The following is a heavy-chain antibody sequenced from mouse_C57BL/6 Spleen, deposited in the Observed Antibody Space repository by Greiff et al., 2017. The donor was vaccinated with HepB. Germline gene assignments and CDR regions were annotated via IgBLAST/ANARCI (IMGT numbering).Heavy chain of an antibody. D-gene: IGHD4-1*01. CDR3: ARSDWDWGAMDY. CDR1: GYTFTDYY. CDR2: INPNNGGT. V-gene: IGHV1-26*01. Sequence: VQLQQSGPELVKPGASVKISCKASGYTFTDYYMNWVKQSHGKSLEWIGDINPNNGGTSYNQKFKGKATLTVDKSSSTAYMELRSLTSEDSAVYYCARSDWDWGAMDYWGQGTSVTVSS. J-gene: IGHJ4*01.